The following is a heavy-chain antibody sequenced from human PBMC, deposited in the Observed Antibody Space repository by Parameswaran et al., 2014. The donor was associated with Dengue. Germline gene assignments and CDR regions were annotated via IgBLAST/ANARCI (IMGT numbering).Heavy chain of an antibody. CDR3: VLEYFDPWSGSTY. Sequence: WIRQPPGKGLEWVATISYDGNNKFYSDSAEGRFTISRDTSNNTLQLQMKSLRVEDTALYYCVLEYFDPWSGSTYWGQGALVTVSS. V-gene: IGHV3-30*04. CDR2: ISYDGNNK. D-gene: IGHD3-3*01. J-gene: IGHJ4*02.